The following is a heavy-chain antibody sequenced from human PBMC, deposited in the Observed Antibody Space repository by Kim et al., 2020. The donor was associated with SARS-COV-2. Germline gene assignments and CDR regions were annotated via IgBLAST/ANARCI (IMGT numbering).Heavy chain of an antibody. V-gene: IGHV1-3*01. CDR1: GYTFTSYA. CDR3: ARSRVGATPGGV. Sequence: ASVKVSCKASGYTFTSYAMHWVRQAPGQRLEWMGWINAGNGNTKYSQKFQGRVTITRDTSASTAYMELSSLRSEDTAVYYCARSRVGATPGGVWGQGTLVTVSS. J-gene: IGHJ4*02. CDR2: INAGNGNT. D-gene: IGHD1-26*01.